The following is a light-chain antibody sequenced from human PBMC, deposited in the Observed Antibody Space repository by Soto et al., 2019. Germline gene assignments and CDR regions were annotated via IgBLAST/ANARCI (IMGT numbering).Light chain of an antibody. Sequence: DIVLTQSPCTLSLSPGERATLSCRASQSVSNNYLAYHQQKPGQAPRLLIYGAYNRATGIPDRFSGSGSGTYCTLTISRVEPEDFAVYYYQQYGSSGTFGQGTKVDIK. V-gene: IGKV3-20*01. CDR2: GAY. CDR1: QSVSNNY. CDR3: QQYGSSGT. J-gene: IGKJ1*01.